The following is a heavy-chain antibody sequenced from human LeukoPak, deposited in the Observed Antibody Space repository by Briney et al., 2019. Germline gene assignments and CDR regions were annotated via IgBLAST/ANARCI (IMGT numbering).Heavy chain of an antibody. Sequence: GGSLRLSCAASGFTFSSYAMHWVRQAPGKGLEWVSVISYDGSNKYYADSVKGRFTISRDNSKNTLYLQMNSLRAEDTAVYYCARGPYDSSTYYSRHFDYWGQGTLVTVSS. J-gene: IGHJ4*02. CDR3: ARGPYDSSTYYSRHFDY. CDR2: ISYDGSNK. V-gene: IGHV3-30-3*01. D-gene: IGHD3-22*01. CDR1: GFTFSSYA.